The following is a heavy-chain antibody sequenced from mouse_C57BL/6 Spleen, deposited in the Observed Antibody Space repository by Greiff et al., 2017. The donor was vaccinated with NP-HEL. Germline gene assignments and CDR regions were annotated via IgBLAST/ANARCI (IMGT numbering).Heavy chain of an antibody. J-gene: IGHJ2*01. CDR3: ARFDGYYHYFDY. Sequence: QVQLQQPGAELVKPGASVKLSCKASGYTFTSYWITWVKQRPGQGLEWIGDIYPGSGSTNYNEKFKSTATLTVDTSSSTAYMQLSSLTSEDSAVYYCARFDGYYHYFDYWGQGTTLTVSS. V-gene: IGHV1-55*01. CDR2: IYPGSGST. D-gene: IGHD2-3*01. CDR1: GYTFTSYW.